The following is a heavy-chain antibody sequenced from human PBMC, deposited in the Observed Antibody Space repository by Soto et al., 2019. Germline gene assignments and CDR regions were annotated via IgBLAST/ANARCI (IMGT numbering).Heavy chain of an antibody. J-gene: IGHJ4*02. CDR1: GGSISSYY. Sequence: SETLSLTCTVSGGSISSYYWSWIRQPPGKGLEWIGYIYFTGSTNYNPSLKSRVTISVDTSKNQFSLKLSSVTAADTAVYYCARGQVVAAQHWGQGTLVTVSS. CDR2: IYFTGST. CDR3: ARGQVVAAQH. D-gene: IGHD2-15*01. V-gene: IGHV4-59*12.